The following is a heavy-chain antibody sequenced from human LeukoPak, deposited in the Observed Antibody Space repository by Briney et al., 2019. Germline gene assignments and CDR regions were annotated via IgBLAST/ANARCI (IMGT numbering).Heavy chain of an antibody. CDR2: MRWNNPSSGGT. D-gene: IGHD1-26*01. CDR3: ARSGYYYGLDV. V-gene: IGHV1-2*02. J-gene: IGHJ6*02. Sequence: ASVKVSCKTSGYTFTGYYMHWVRQAPGQGLEWMGWMRWNNPSSGGTNYAQRFQGRVTMTRDTSISTAYMELYRLTSDDTAVYYCARSGYYYGLDVWGQGTTVTVSS. CDR1: GYTFTGYY.